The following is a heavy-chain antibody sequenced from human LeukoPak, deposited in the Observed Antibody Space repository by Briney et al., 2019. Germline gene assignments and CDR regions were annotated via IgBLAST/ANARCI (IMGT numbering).Heavy chain of an antibody. J-gene: IGHJ4*02. CDR2: INYSGYT. Sequence: PSETLSLTCTVSGGSISTHYRSWIRQPPGKGLEWVGYINYSGYTVYNPSLKSRVTISVDTSKNQFSLELRSVTAADTAVYYCAREYSSFEYWGQGILVTVSS. CDR1: GGSISTHY. D-gene: IGHD6-13*01. V-gene: IGHV4-59*11. CDR3: AREYSSFEY.